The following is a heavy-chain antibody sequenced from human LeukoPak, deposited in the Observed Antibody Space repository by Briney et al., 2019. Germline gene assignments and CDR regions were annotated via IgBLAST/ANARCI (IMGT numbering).Heavy chain of an antibody. CDR3: ARHGSYVDYFDY. CDR2: IYYSGST. D-gene: IGHD1-26*01. CDR1: GGSISSSSYY. V-gene: IGHV4-39*01. J-gene: IGHJ4*02. Sequence: SETLSLTCTVSGGSISSSSYYWGWIRQPPGKGLEWIGSIYYSGSTYYNPSLKSRVTISVDTSKNQFSLKLSSVTAADTAVYYCARHGSYVDYFDYWGQGTLVTVSS.